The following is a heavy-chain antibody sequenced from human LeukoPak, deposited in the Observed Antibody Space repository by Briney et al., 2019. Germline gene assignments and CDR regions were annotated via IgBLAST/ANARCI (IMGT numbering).Heavy chain of an antibody. Sequence: SETLSLTXAVSGYSISSGYYWGWIRKPPGKGLEWIGSIYHSGSTYYNPSLKSRVTISVDTSKNQFSLKLSSVTAADTAVYYCARVPVVEMATISDYWGQGTLVTVSS. V-gene: IGHV4-38-2*01. D-gene: IGHD5-24*01. CDR1: GYSISSGYY. CDR2: IYHSGST. J-gene: IGHJ4*02. CDR3: ARVPVVEMATISDY.